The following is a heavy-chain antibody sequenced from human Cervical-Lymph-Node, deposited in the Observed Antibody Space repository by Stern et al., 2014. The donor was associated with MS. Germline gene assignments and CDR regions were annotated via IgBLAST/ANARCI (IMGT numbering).Heavy chain of an antibody. CDR2: VSAYKGNT. D-gene: IGHD2-15*01. J-gene: IGHJ3*02. CDR3: ARGLLGSENAFDI. CDR1: GYTFTSYG. V-gene: IGHV1-18*01. Sequence: VQLVESGAEVKKPGASVKVSCKASGYTFTSYGISWVRQAPGQGLEWIGYVSAYKGNTNYAQKLRGRVTMTTDTTTSTAYMELRSLRSDDTAVYYCARGLLGSENAFDIWGQGTMVTVSS.